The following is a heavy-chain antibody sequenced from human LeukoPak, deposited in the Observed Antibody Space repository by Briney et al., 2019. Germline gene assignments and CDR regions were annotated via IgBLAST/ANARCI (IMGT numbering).Heavy chain of an antibody. Sequence: TGGSLRLSSAASGLTFRHSWMHWVRQAPGKGLEWVANINQDGSEKYYVDSVKGRFTISRDTAKNSLHLQMNSLRAEDTAVYYCARWAGVTDQWGQGTLVTVSS. CDR3: ARWAGVTDQ. V-gene: IGHV3-7*01. CDR2: INQDGSEK. D-gene: IGHD5-18*01. CDR1: GLTFRHSW. J-gene: IGHJ4*02.